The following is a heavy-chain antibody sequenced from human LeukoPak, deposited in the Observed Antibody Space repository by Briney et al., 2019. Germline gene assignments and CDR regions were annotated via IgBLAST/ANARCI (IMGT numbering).Heavy chain of an antibody. Sequence: GGSLRPSCAASGFTFDDYAMHWVRQAPGKGLEWVSGISWNSGSIGYADSVKGRFTISRDNAKNSLYLQMNSLRAEDTALYYCAKDKVPGIAVAGTFDYWGQGTLVTVSS. CDR1: GFTFDDYA. CDR3: AKDKVPGIAVAGTFDY. J-gene: IGHJ4*02. V-gene: IGHV3-9*01. CDR2: ISWNSGSI. D-gene: IGHD6-19*01.